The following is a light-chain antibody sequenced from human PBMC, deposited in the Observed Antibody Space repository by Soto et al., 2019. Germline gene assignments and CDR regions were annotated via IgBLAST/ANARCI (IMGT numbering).Light chain of an antibody. CDR1: NSDFGTYNY. J-gene: IGLJ2*01. CDR3: SSYTTDSSLVV. V-gene: IGLV2-14*01. Sequence: QSALTQPASMSGSPGQSITISCTGTNSDFGTYNYVSWYQQDPGKAPKLLIYDVSNRPSGISNRFSGSKSGNTASLTISGLQAEDEAVYYCSSYTTDSSLVVFGGGTRLAVL. CDR2: DVS.